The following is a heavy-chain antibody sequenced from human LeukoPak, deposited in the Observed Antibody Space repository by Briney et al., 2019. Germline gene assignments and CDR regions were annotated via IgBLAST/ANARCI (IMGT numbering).Heavy chain of an antibody. CDR1: GFTFRDYW. Sequence: GGSLRLSCAASGFTFRDYWMSWVRQAPGKGLEWVANIKEDGSEKHYVDSVKGRFTISRDNAKNSLHLQSLYLQMNSLRAEDTAVYYCARAHYSSFDYWGQGTLVTVSS. CDR2: IKEDGSEK. CDR3: ARAHYSSFDY. J-gene: IGHJ4*02. V-gene: IGHV3-7*01. D-gene: IGHD3-22*01.